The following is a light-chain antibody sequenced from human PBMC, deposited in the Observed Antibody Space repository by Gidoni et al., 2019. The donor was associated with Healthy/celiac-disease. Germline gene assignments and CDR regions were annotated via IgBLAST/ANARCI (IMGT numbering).Light chain of an antibody. Sequence: IQKPQSPAILSASIGDRVTITCQASQSLNSRLAWYQQKPGRPPKLLISKGSTLESGVPSRFSGSGSETDFTLTISGLQPDDFATYYCLQYRRFWSFGQGTRVQSK. CDR2: KGS. J-gene: IGKJ1*01. CDR3: LQYRRFWS. V-gene: IGKV1-5*03. CDR1: QSLNSR.